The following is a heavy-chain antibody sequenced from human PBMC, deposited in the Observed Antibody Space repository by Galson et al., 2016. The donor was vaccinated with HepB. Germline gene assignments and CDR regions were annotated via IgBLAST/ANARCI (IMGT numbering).Heavy chain of an antibody. Sequence: SVKVSCKASGYTFTDYSIQWVRQAPGQRLQWVAWIHAGNADTKFSQNFQGRVTITRDTSATTAYMELSSLRSEDTAVYYCARSRGYSPFDHWGPGTLVTVSS. J-gene: IGHJ4*02. V-gene: IGHV1-3*01. CDR3: ARSRGYSPFDH. D-gene: IGHD3-10*01. CDR1: GYTFTDYS. CDR2: IHAGNADT.